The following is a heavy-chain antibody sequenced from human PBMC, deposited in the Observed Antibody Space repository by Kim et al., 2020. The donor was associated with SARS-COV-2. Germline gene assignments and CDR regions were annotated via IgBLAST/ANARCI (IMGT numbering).Heavy chain of an antibody. CDR3: TARTGNSGWSETFDY. CDR2: IKRKSDGETT. J-gene: IGHJ4*01. Sequence: GGSLRLSCVVSGFTFNNAWMSWVRQAPGKGLEWVGRIKRKSDGETTDYAAPVKGRFTISRDDSKNTLYLQMNSLKTEDTAVYYCTARTGNSGWSETFDY. CDR1: GFTFNNAW. V-gene: IGHV3-15*01. D-gene: IGHD6-19*01.